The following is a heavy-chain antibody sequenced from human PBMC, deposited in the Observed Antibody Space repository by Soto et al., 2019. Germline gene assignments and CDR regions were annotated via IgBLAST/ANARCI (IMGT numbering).Heavy chain of an antibody. D-gene: IGHD2-15*01. V-gene: IGHV1-69*01. CDR2: IIPIFGTA. Sequence: QVQLVQSGAEVKKPGSSVKVSCKASGGTFSSYAISWVRQAPGQGLEWMGGIIPIFGTANYAQKFQGRVTITADDSTSTAYMELSSLRSEDTAVYYCARCSGGSCYSEKYYYYGMDVWGQGTTVTVSS. J-gene: IGHJ6*02. CDR1: GGTFSSYA. CDR3: ARCSGGSCYSEKYYYYGMDV.